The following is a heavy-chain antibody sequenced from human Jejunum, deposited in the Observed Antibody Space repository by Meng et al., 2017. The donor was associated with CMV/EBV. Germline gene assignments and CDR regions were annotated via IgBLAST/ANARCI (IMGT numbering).Heavy chain of an antibody. CDR3: AREPQLEIDAFDV. Sequence: SGFTFSSYTIHWVRQAPGKGLQWVALISQDGSNKYYADSVKGRFTISRDTSKNTLYVQMNSLRPEDTAVYYCAREPQLEIDAFDVWGRGTMVTVSS. CDR1: GFTFSSYT. V-gene: IGHV3-30-3*01. J-gene: IGHJ3*01. CDR2: ISQDGSNK. D-gene: IGHD1-1*01.